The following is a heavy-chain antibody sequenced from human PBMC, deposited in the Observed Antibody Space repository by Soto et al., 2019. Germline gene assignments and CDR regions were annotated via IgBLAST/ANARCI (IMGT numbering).Heavy chain of an antibody. J-gene: IGHJ4*02. CDR1: GYTFTSYG. D-gene: IGHD4-17*01. CDR3: ARGPLHDYGDYFTPTDFDY. V-gene: IGHV1-18*01. Sequence: GASVKVSCKASGYTFTSYGISWVRQAPGQGLEWMGWISAYNGNTNYAQKLQGRVTMTTDTSTSTAYMELRSLRAEDTAVYYCARGPLHDYGDYFTPTDFDYWGQGTLITVSS. CDR2: ISAYNGNT.